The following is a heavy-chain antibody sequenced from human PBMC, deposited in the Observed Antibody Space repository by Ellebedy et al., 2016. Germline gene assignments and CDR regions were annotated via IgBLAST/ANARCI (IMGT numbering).Heavy chain of an antibody. J-gene: IGHJ6*02. V-gene: IGHV4-59*01. D-gene: IGHD2-15*01. CDR2: VYYSGTP. Sequence: SETLSLXCTVSGGSISGYYWSWVRQPPGKGLEWIGYVYYSGTPNYNPSLKSRVTISMDSSNNQFSLKLTSVTAADTAVYYCARGYCSGGRCYAYGMDVWGQGTTVTVSS. CDR1: GGSISGYY. CDR3: ARGYCSGGRCYAYGMDV.